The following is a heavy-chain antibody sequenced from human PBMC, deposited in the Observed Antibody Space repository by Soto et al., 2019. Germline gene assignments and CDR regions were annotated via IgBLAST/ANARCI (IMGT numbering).Heavy chain of an antibody. CDR1: GSTFRGYG. V-gene: IGHV3-30*18. J-gene: IGHJ6*02. CDR2: MSFDASNK. D-gene: IGHD1-1*01. CDR3: AKEFGWELQLSHPYYNSGMDV. Sequence: QVQLVESGGGVVQPGRSLRLSCAASGSTFRGYGMHWVRQPPAKGLEWVALMSFDASNKYYADSVRGRFTISSDNSKSTLYLQMDILRPEDTAVYYCAKEFGWELQLSHPYYNSGMDVWGQGTTVTVSS.